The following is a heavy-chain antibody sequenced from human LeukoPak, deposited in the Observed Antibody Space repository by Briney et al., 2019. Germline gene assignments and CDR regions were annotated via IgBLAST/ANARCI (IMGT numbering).Heavy chain of an antibody. D-gene: IGHD3-22*01. Sequence: GGSLRLSCAASGFTFSSYEMNWVRQAPGKGLEWVSYVSSRGSTIYYADSVKGRFTISRDNAKNSLYLQMNSLRAEDTAVYYCARTLGSRSDVWGQGTTVTVCS. J-gene: IGHJ6*02. V-gene: IGHV3-48*03. CDR2: VSSRGSTI. CDR3: ARTLGSRSDV. CDR1: GFTFSSYE.